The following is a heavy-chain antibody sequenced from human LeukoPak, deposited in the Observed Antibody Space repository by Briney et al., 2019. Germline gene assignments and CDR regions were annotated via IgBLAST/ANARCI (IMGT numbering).Heavy chain of an antibody. Sequence: GGSLRLSCAASGFTFSSYGMHWVRQAPGKGLEWVAVISYDGSNKYYADSVKGRFTISRDNSKNTLYLQMNSLRAEDTAVYYCAKGAAKLWFGELLDYWGQGTLVTVSS. J-gene: IGHJ4*02. CDR2: ISYDGSNK. V-gene: IGHV3-30*18. CDR3: AKGAAKLWFGELLDY. CDR1: GFTFSSYG. D-gene: IGHD3-10*01.